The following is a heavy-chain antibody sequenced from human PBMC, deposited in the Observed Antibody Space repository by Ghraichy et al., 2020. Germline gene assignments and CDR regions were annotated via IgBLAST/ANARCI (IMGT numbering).Heavy chain of an antibody. V-gene: IGHV4-34*01. D-gene: IGHD5-18*01. CDR2: INHSGST. CDR3: ARRGYSYGYPPSVAVNWFDP. J-gene: IGHJ5*02. CDR1: GRSFSGYY. Sequence: SETLSLTCAVYGRSFSGYYWSWIRQPPGKGLEWIGEINHSGSTNYNPSLKSRVTISVDTSKNQFSLKLSSVTAADTAVYYCARRGYSYGYPPSVAVNWFDPWGQGTLVTVSS.